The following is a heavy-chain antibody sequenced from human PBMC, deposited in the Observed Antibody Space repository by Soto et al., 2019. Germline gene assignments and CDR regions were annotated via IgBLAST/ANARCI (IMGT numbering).Heavy chain of an antibody. Sequence: GGSLRLSCAASGFTFSYHALNWVRQALGKGQEWVAVISYDGDNKYIAESVKGRFTISRDNSKNTVSLQMNSLRTEDTVMYFCARGTTTSAFSAMDVWGQGTTVTVSS. CDR3: ARGTTTSAFSAMDV. CDR1: GFTFSYHA. V-gene: IGHV3-30-3*01. CDR2: ISYDGDNK. D-gene: IGHD1-1*01. J-gene: IGHJ6*02.